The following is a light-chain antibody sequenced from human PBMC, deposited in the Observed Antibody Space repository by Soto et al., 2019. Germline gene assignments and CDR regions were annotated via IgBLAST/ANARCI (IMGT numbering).Light chain of an antibody. CDR2: GAS. J-gene: IGKJ4*01. CDR3: QQRGNWPPLT. V-gene: IGKV3D-20*02. Sequence: EIVLTQSPGTLALSAGERATLSCRASQSISRPYLAWYQQKPGQAPRLLIDGASSRATGIPDRFSGSGSGTDFTLTISRLEPEDFGVYYCQQRGNWPPLTFGGGTKVEIK. CDR1: QSISRPY.